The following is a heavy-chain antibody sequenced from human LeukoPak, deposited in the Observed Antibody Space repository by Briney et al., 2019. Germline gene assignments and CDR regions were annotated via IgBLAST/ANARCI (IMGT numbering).Heavy chain of an antibody. Sequence: PGGSLRLSCAASGFTVSSNYMSWVRQPPGKGLEWIGEIYHSGSTNYNPSLKSRVTISVDKSKNQFSLKLSSVTAADTAVYYCASYGSGSYYGNWFDPWGQGTLITVSS. CDR2: IYHSGST. CDR1: GFTVSSNY. D-gene: IGHD3-10*01. J-gene: IGHJ5*02. V-gene: IGHV4-4*02. CDR3: ASYGSGSYYGNWFDP.